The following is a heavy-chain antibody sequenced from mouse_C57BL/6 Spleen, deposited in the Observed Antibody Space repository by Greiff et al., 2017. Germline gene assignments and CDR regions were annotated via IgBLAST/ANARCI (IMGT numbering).Heavy chain of an antibody. CDR3: ARGDGSSCYLYFDV. Sequence: QVQLQQPGAELVRPGSSVKLSCKASGYTFTSYWMDWVKQRPGQGLEWIGNIHPSDSETHYNQKFKDKATLTVDKSSSTAYMQLSSLTSEDSAVYYCARGDGSSCYLYFDVWGTGTTVTVSS. CDR2: IHPSDSET. D-gene: IGHD1-1*01. CDR1: GYTFTSYW. V-gene: IGHV1-61*01. J-gene: IGHJ1*03.